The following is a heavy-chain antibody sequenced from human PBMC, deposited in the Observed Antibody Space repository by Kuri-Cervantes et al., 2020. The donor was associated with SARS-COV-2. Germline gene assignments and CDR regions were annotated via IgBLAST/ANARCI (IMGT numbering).Heavy chain of an antibody. CDR1: GITFSTYW. J-gene: IGHJ4*02. V-gene: IGHV3-7*01. CDR2: IKQDGSEK. Sequence: GGSLRLSCAASGITFSTYWMSWVRQAPGKGLEWVANIKQDGSEKFYVDSVKGRFTISRDNAKNSLYLQMKSLRAEDTAVYYCTTVLLGAHDHWGQGTLVTVSS. D-gene: IGHD3-16*01. CDR3: TTVLLGAHDH.